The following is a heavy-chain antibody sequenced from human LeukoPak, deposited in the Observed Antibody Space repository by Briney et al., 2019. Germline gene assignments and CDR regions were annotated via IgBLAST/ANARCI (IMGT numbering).Heavy chain of an antibody. D-gene: IGHD3-10*01. V-gene: IGHV4-34*01. CDR2: INHSGST. CDR3: ARGGPTRRGAFEI. J-gene: IGHJ3*02. Sequence: PSETLSLTCAVYGGSFSGYYWSWIRQPPGKGLEWIGEINHSGSTNYNPSLKSRVTISVDTSKNQFSLKLSSVTAADTAVHYCARGGPTRRGAFEIWGQGTMVTVSS. CDR1: GGSFSGYY.